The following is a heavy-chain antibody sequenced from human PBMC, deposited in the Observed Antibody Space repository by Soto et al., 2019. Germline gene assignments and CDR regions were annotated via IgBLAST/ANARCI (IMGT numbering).Heavy chain of an antibody. D-gene: IGHD3-10*01. Sequence: GGSLRLSCAASGFTFSSYGMHWVRQAPGKGLEWVAVIWYDGSNKYYADSVKGRFTISRDNSKNTLYLQMNSLRAEDRVVYCWARDPATLYGSGSFDYWGQGTLVTVSS. CDR2: IWYDGSNK. V-gene: IGHV3-33*08. J-gene: IGHJ4*02. CDR1: GFTFSSYG. CDR3: ARDPATLYGSGSFDY.